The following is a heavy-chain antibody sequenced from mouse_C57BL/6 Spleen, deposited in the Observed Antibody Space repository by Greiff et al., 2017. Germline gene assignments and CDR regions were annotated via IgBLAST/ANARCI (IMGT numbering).Heavy chain of an antibody. CDR1: GYAFSSYW. J-gene: IGHJ2*01. CDR2: IYPGDGDT. V-gene: IGHV1-80*01. CDR3: ARGHTTVVATDYFDD. D-gene: IGHD1-1*01. Sequence: QVQLKQSGAELVKPGASVKISCKASGYAFSSYWMNWVKQRPGKGLEWIGQIYPGDGDTNYNGTFKGKATLTADKSSSTAYMQLSSLTSEDSAVYFCARGHTTVVATDYFDDWGQGTTLTVSS.